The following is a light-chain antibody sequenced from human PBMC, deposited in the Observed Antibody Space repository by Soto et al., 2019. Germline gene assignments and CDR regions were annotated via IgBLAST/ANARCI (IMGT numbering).Light chain of an antibody. V-gene: IGKV3-20*01. CDR1: QSVSSNY. Sequence: ETVLTQSPGTLSLSPGERATLSCRASQSVSSNYLAWYQHIPGQAPRLLIYGASTRATGIPDRFSGSGSGTDFTLTISRLEPEDFEVDYCQQFDRSLPSWTFGQGTKVE. CDR3: QQFDRSLPSWT. CDR2: GAS. J-gene: IGKJ1*01.